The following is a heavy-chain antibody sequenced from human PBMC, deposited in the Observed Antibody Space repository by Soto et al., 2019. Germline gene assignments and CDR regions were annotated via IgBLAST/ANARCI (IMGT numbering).Heavy chain of an antibody. CDR3: ARADPDASVGY. Sequence: SETLSLTCTVYGGSMSSHYWTWLRQPPGKGLEWIGYISYSGSTYYNPSLKSRVTISADTSRNQFSLKLSSVIAADTAVYYCARADPDASVGYWGQGTLVTVSS. V-gene: IGHV4-59*11. J-gene: IGHJ4*02. CDR2: ISYSGST. D-gene: IGHD3-16*01. CDR1: GGSMSSHY.